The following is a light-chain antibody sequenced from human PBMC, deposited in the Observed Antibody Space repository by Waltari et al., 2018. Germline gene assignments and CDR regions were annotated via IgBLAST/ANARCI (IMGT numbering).Light chain of an antibody. CDR1: SSDVRGYNY. Sequence: QSALTQPRSVSGSPGQSVTISCTGTSSDVRGYNYVSWYQQHPGKAPKLMIYDFNKRPSGVPDRFSGSESGNTASLTISGLQAEDEADYYCFSYAGSWVFGGGTKLTVL. J-gene: IGLJ3*02. CDR3: FSYAGSWV. CDR2: DFN. V-gene: IGLV2-11*01.